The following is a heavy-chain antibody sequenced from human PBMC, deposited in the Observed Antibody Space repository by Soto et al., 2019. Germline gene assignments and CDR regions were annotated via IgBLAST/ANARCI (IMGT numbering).Heavy chain of an antibody. CDR2: ISAYNGNT. D-gene: IGHD6-19*01. V-gene: IGHV1-18*01. CDR3: ARVIAVAGHDAFDI. Sequence: GASVKVSCKASGYTFTSYGISWVRQALGQGLEWMGWISAYNGNTNYAQKLQGRVTMTTDTSTSTAYMELRSLRSDDTAVYYCARVIAVAGHDAFDIWGQGTMVTVSS. J-gene: IGHJ3*02. CDR1: GYTFTSYG.